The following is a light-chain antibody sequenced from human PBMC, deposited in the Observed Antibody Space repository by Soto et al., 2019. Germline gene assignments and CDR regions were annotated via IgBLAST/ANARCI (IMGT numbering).Light chain of an antibody. CDR2: VGSGGIVG. Sequence: QPVLTQPPSASASLGASVTLTCTLSSGYSNYEVAWYQQRPGKGPRFVMRVGSGGIVGPKGDDNTDRFSVLGSGQNRYLTIKNIQEGDESEYHCGADHRSGSNFVVIFGGGTKLTVL. J-gene: IGLJ2*01. CDR1: SGYSNYE. CDR3: GADHRSGSNFVVI. V-gene: IGLV9-49*03.